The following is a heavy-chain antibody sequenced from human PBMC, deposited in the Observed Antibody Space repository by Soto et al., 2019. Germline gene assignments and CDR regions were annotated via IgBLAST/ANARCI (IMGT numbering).Heavy chain of an antibody. J-gene: IGHJ4*02. CDR3: ARRYGPGFDY. Sequence: SETLSLTCTVSGGSISSYYWSWIRQPPGKGLEWIGYIYYSGSTDYNPSLKSRVTISVDTSKNQFSLKLSSVTAADTAVYYCARRYGPGFDYWGQGTLVTVSS. D-gene: IGHD4-17*01. V-gene: IGHV4-59*08. CDR1: GGSISSYY. CDR2: IYYSGST.